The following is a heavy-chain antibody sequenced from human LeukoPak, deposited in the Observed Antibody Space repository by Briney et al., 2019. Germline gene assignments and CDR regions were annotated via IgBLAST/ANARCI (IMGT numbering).Heavy chain of an antibody. CDR3: ARGAYDILTGYYSYFDY. J-gene: IGHJ4*02. CDR1: GGSISSYY. D-gene: IGHD3-9*01. Sequence: SETLSLTWTVSGGSISSYYWGWIRQPPGKGLEWIGYIYYSGSANYNPSLKSRVTISVDTSKNQFSLKLSSVTAADTAVYYCARGAYDILTGYYSYFDYWGQGTLVTVSS. CDR2: IYYSGSA. V-gene: IGHV4-59*08.